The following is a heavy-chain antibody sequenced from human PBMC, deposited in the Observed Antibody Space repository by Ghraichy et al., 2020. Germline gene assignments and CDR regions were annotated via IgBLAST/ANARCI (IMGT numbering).Heavy chain of an antibody. J-gene: IGHJ5*02. CDR3: ARDSSPGVGWFDP. V-gene: IGHV6-1*01. D-gene: IGHD2-15*01. Sequence: SQTLSLTCAISGDSVSSNSAAWNWIRQSPSRGLEWLGRTYYRSNWYNDYAVSVKSRITINPDTSKNKFSLQLNSVTTEDTAVYYCARDSSPGVGWFDPWGQKTLVAFSS. CDR2: TYYRSNWYN. CDR1: GDSVSSNSAA.